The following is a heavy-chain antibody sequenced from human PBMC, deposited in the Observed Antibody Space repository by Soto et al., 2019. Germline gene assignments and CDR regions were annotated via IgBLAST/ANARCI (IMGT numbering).Heavy chain of an antibody. J-gene: IGHJ6*02. Sequence: GGSLRLSCAASGFTFSSYGMHWVRQAPGKGLEWVAVIWYDGSNKYYADSVKGRFTISRDNSKNTLYLQMNSLRAEDTAVYYCARDSVVTMVRAPGDYYYGMDVWGQGTTVTV. CDR1: GFTFSSYG. CDR2: IWYDGSNK. V-gene: IGHV3-33*01. D-gene: IGHD3-10*01. CDR3: ARDSVVTMVRAPGDYYYGMDV.